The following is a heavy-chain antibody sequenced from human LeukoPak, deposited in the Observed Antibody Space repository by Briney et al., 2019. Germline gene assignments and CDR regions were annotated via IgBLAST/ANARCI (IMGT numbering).Heavy chain of an antibody. CDR1: GFSFSSSS. D-gene: IGHD3-16*01. CDR3: ARDWGTKNFDP. CDR2: ISSSSTI. V-gene: IGHV3-48*02. J-gene: IGHJ5*02. Sequence: GGSLRLSCAASGFSFSSSSMNWVRQAPGKGLEWVSYISSSSTIYYADSVKGRFTISRDNAKNSLFLQMNSLRDEDTAVYYCARDWGTKNFDPWGQGTLVTVSS.